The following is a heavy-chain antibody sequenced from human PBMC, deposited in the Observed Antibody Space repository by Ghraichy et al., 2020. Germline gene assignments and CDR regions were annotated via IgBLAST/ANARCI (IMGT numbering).Heavy chain of an antibody. Sequence: GGSLRLSCAASGFTFNTYAMSWVRQAPGKGLEWLSAISGSAATTYYTDSVKGRFTISRDNSKNTLSLQMKSLRVEDTAVYFCTKARLQYCSGGTCYLFVGSWGQGTLVTVSA. V-gene: IGHV3-23*01. CDR1: GFTFNTYA. CDR2: ISGSAATT. D-gene: IGHD2-15*01. CDR3: TKARLQYCSGGTCYLFVGS. J-gene: IGHJ5*02.